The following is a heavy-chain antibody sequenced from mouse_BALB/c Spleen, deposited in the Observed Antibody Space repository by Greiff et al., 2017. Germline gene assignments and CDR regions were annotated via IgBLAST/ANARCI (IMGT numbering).Heavy chain of an antibody. V-gene: IGHV5-6-4*01. CDR3: TRDGDYFFAY. CDR1: GFTFSSYT. CDR2: ISSGGSYT. Sequence: EVKLVESGGGLVKPGGSLKLSCAASGFTFSSYTMSWVRQTPEKRLEWVATISSGGSYTYYPDSVKGRFTISRDNAKNTLYLQMSSLKSEDTAMYYCTRDGDYFFAYWGQGTLVTVSA. D-gene: IGHD1-1*01. J-gene: IGHJ3*01.